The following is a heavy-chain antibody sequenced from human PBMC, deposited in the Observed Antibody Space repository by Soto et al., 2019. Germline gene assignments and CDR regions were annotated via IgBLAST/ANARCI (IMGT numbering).Heavy chain of an antibody. Sequence: GGSLRLSCAASGFTFSSYGMHWVRQAPGKGLEWVAVIWYDGSNKYYADSVKGRFTISRDNSKNTLYLQMNSLRAEDTAVYYCARAYYDFWSGYYGPYYYYYGMDVWGQGTTVTVSS. D-gene: IGHD3-3*01. CDR3: ARAYYDFWSGYYGPYYYYYGMDV. CDR1: GFTFSSYG. V-gene: IGHV3-33*01. CDR2: IWYDGSNK. J-gene: IGHJ6*02.